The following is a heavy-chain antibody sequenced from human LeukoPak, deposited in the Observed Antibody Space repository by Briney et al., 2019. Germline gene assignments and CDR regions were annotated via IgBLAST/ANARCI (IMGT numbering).Heavy chain of an antibody. CDR1: GYTFTSYA. Sequence: ASVKVSCKASGYTFTSYAMHWVRQAPGQRLEWMGWINAGNGNTKYSQKFQGRVTITTDESTSTAYMELSSLRSEDTAVYYCARGLDYYYDSSGYYGGALGYWGQGTLVTVSS. CDR3: ARGLDYYYDSSGYYGGALGY. V-gene: IGHV1-3*01. J-gene: IGHJ4*02. CDR2: INAGNGNT. D-gene: IGHD3-22*01.